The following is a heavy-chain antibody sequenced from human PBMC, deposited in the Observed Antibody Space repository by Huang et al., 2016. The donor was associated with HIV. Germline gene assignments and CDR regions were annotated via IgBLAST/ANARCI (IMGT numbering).Heavy chain of an antibody. CDR3: AREIMISFGGPFDS. CDR2: INHAGVT. CDR1: GGSFSGYF. Sequence: QVQLEQWGAGLLKPSETLSLTCAVYGGSFSGYFWNWIRQSPGKGLEGIGQINHAGVTDYNQSLKSRATISVDTSKNQCSLKLTSVTAADTAIYYCAREIMISFGGPFDSWGHGNLVTVSS. V-gene: IGHV4-34*02. J-gene: IGHJ5*01. D-gene: IGHD3-16*01.